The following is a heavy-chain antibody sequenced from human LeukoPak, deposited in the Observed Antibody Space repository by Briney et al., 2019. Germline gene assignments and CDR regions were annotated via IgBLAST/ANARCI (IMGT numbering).Heavy chain of an antibody. CDR1: GFTFSSYS. Sequence: GGSLRLSCAASGFTFSSYSMNWVRQAPGKGLEWVSYISSSSSTIYYADSVKGRFTISRDNAKNSLYLQMNSLRAEDTAVYYCARVDTAMSNFGFDYWGQGTLVTVSS. D-gene: IGHD5-18*01. J-gene: IGHJ4*02. CDR3: ARVDTAMSNFGFDY. V-gene: IGHV3-48*01. CDR2: ISSSSSTI.